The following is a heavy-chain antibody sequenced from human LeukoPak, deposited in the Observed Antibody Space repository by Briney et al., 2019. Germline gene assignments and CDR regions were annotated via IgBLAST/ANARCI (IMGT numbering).Heavy chain of an antibody. J-gene: IGHJ2*01. CDR1: GFTFSSYA. V-gene: IGHV3-23*01. CDR2: ISGSGGST. D-gene: IGHD2-21*01. CDR3: AKGAMTLAYCGGDCYQSWYFDL. Sequence: GGSLRLXCAASGFTFSSYAMSWVRQAPGKGLEWVSAISGSGGSTYYADSVKGRFTISRDNSKNTLYLQMNSLRAEDTAVYYCAKGAMTLAYCGGDCYQSWYFDLRGRGTLVTVSS.